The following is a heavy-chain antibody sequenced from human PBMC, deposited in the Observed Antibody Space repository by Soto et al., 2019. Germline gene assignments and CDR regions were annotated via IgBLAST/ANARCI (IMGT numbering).Heavy chain of an antibody. D-gene: IGHD2-2*01. V-gene: IGHV1-2*04. CDR3: ARAMPTSYYFDY. CDR1: GYTFTGYY. CDR2: INPNSGGT. Sequence: ASVKVYCKASGYTFTGYYMHWVRQAPGQGLEWMGWINPNSGGTNYAQKFQGWVTMTRDTSISTAYMELSRLRSDDTAVYYCARAMPTSYYFDYWGQGTLVTVSS. J-gene: IGHJ4*02.